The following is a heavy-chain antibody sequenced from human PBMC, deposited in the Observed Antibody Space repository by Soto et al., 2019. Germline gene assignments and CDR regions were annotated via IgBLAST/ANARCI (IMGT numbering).Heavy chain of an antibody. CDR1: GFPFNTYN. CDR3: ARDTGRGIAATIPYYFDF. J-gene: IGHJ4*02. V-gene: IGHV3-21*06. D-gene: IGHD5-12*01. CDR2: ISSSSAYI. Sequence: GGSLRLSCAASGFPFNTYNMNWVRQAPGKGLEWVSSISSSSAYIYYADSVKGRFTISRDNARNSLYLQMTSLRAEDTAVYYCARDTGRGIAATIPYYFDFWGQGTLVPVSS.